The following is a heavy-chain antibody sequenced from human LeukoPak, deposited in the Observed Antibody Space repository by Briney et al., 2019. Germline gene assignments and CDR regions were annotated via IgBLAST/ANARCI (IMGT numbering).Heavy chain of an antibody. CDR2: ISYDGSNK. J-gene: IGHJ4*02. Sequence: GGSLRLSCAASGFTFSSYAMHWVRQAPGKGLEWVAVISYDGSNKYYADSVEGRFTISRDNSKDTLYLQMNSLRAEDTAVYYCADFDYWGQGTLVTVSS. CDR1: GFTFSSYA. V-gene: IGHV3-30-3*01. CDR3: ADFDY.